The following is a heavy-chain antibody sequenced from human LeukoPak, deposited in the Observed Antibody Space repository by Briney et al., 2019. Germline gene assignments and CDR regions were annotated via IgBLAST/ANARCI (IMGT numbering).Heavy chain of an antibody. CDR3: ANSKFIVGASPDY. CDR2: ISYDGSNK. D-gene: IGHD1-26*01. CDR1: GFTFSSYG. Sequence: PGGSLRLSCAASGFTFSSYGMHWVRQAPGKGLEWVAVISYDGSNKYYADSVKGRFTISRVNSKNTLYLQMNSLRAEDTAVYHCANSKFIVGASPDYWGQGTLVTVSS. V-gene: IGHV3-30*18. J-gene: IGHJ4*02.